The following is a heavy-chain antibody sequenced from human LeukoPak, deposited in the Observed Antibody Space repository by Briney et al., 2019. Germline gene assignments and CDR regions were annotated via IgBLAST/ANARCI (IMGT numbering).Heavy chain of an antibody. Sequence: PGGSLRLSCAASGFTFSSYSMNWVRQAPGKGLEWVSSISSSSSYIYYADSVKGRFTISRDNAKNSLYLQMNSLRAEDTAVYYCASHAASTVTTYYYYYYMDVWGKGTTVTVSS. J-gene: IGHJ6*03. D-gene: IGHD4-17*01. V-gene: IGHV3-21*01. CDR1: GFTFSSYS. CDR2: ISSSSSYI. CDR3: ASHAASTVTTYYYYYYMDV.